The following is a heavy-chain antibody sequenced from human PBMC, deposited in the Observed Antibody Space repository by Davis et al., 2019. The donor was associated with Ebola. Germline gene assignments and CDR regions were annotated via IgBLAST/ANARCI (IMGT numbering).Heavy chain of an antibody. V-gene: IGHV4-59*08. CDR1: GGSISSYY. J-gene: IGHJ6*02. CDR3: AGGDSSGSTYYYYYGMDV. CDR2: IYYSGST. Sequence: SETLSLTCTVSGGSISSYYWSWIRQPPGKGLEWIGYIYYSGSTNYNPSLKSRVTISVDTSKNQFSLKLSSVTAADTAVYYCAGGDSSGSTYYYYYGMDVWGQGTTVTVSS. D-gene: IGHD3-22*01.